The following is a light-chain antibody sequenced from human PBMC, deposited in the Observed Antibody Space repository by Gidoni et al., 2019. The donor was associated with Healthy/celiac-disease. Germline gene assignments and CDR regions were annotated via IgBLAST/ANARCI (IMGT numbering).Light chain of an antibody. CDR2: AAS. V-gene: IGKV1-39*01. Sequence: DIQMTQSPSSLSASVGVRVTITCRASQSISSYLNWYQQKPGEAPKLLIYAASSLQSGVPSRFSGSGSGTDFTLTISRLQAEDFATYYCQQSYSTPYTFGQGTKLEIK. J-gene: IGKJ2*01. CDR1: QSISSY. CDR3: QQSYSTPYT.